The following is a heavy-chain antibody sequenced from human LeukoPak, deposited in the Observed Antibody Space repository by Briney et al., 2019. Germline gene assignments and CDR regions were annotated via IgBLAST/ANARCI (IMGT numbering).Heavy chain of an antibody. J-gene: IGHJ6*02. V-gene: IGHV3-66*04. CDR2: IFSGGST. Sequence: GGSLRPSCAASGFTFSSKYMSWVRQAPGKGLEWVSVIFSGGSTNYADSVKGRFTISRDNSKNTLFLQMNGLRAEDTAVYYCASQTYYYGSGTYSTYLDYGMDVWGQGTTVTVSS. D-gene: IGHD3-22*01. CDR3: ASQTYYYGSGTYSTYLDYGMDV. CDR1: GFTFSSKY.